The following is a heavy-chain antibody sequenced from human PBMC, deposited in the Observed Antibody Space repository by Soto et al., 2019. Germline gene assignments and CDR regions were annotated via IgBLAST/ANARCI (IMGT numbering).Heavy chain of an antibody. Sequence: QVLLEQSGAEVRRPGASVKISCQASGYPFSNYHMHWVRQAPGQGLEWMGMIDPDNGRTKFAQSLQGRVTMTRDTSTNSVYMELRALKPEDTAIYFCTRMSRSFDYWGQGSHVTVSS. CDR1: GYPFSNYH. J-gene: IGHJ4*02. V-gene: IGHV1-46*03. CDR2: IDPDNGRT. CDR3: TRMSRSFDY.